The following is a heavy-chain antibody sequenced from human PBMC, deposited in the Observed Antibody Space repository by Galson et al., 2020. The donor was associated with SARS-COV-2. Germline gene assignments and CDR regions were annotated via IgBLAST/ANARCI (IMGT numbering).Heavy chain of an antibody. V-gene: IGHV3-53*01. CDR1: GLIVSSNY. D-gene: IGHD3-22*01. CDR3: VRLSSGFYYVKD. J-gene: IGHJ4*02. CDR2: IYSTDIT. Sequence: GESLKISCTASGLIVSSNYMSWVRQAPGKGLEWVSVIYSTDITYYGDSVKGRFAISRDNSKNTVYLQMNSLRAEDTAVYYCVRLSSGFYYVKDWGQGALVTVSS.